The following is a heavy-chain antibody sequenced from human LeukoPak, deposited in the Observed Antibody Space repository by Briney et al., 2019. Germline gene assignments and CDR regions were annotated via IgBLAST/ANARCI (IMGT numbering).Heavy chain of an antibody. CDR2: IYIGGTI. Sequence: PGGSLRLSCAASGFSVRNSYMSWVRQAPGKGLEWVSVIYIGGTISYAGSVKGRFTISRDNSKNTLFLQMNSLRAEDTAVYYCARDDDRSYTLRSWGQGTQVTVSS. D-gene: IGHD1-26*01. CDR3: ARDDDRSYTLRS. CDR1: GFSVRNSY. J-gene: IGHJ5*02. V-gene: IGHV3-53*01.